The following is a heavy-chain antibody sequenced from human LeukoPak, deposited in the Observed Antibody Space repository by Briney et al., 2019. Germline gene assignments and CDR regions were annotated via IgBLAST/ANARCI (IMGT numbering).Heavy chain of an antibody. Sequence: GASVKVSCKASGYTFTSYYMNWVRQAPGQGLEWMGGIIPIFGTANYAQKFQGRVTITADESTRTAYMELRTLRSEDTAIYYCARGSGETGGYYYVYWGRGTPVTVSS. J-gene: IGHJ4*02. CDR1: GYTFTSYY. V-gene: IGHV1-69*13. D-gene: IGHD3-22*01. CDR3: ARGSGETGGYYYVY. CDR2: IIPIFGTA.